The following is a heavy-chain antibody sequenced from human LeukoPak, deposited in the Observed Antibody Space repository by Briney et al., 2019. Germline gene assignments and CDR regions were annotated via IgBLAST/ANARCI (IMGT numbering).Heavy chain of an antibody. J-gene: IGHJ4*02. CDR2: IYYSGST. V-gene: IGHV4-39*01. CDR1: GGSISSSSYY. CDR3: AVVAALYYFDY. Sequence: KTSETLSLTCTVSGGSISSSSYYWGWIRQPPGKGLEWIGSIYYSGSTYYNPSLKSRVTISVDTSKNQFSLKLSSVTAADTAVYYCAVVAALYYFDYWGQGTLVTVSS. D-gene: IGHD2-15*01.